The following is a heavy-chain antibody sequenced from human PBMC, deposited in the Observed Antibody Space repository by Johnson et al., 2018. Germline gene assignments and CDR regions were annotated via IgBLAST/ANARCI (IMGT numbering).Heavy chain of an antibody. CDR3: SRNAGSYSNDN. J-gene: IGHJ4*02. V-gene: IGHV3-73*01. CDR1: GFTFSDYA. Sequence: VQLVQSGGGVVQPGRSLRLSCAASGFTFSDYAMHWVRQAPGEGLEWVGRIRSQVNSYATAYGASVKGRFTISRDDSKNTAYLQMNSLKTEDTAVYYCSRNAGSYSNDNWGQGTLVTVSS. D-gene: IGHD1-26*01. CDR2: IRSQVNSYAT.